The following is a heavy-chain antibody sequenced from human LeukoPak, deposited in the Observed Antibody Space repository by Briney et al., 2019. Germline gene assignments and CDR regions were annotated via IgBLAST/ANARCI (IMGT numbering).Heavy chain of an antibody. CDR2: INSDGSST. D-gene: IGHD3-10*01. V-gene: IGHV3-74*01. CDR3: AKDLVGGILWFGELSPSDY. Sequence: SGGSLRLSCAASGFTFSSYWMHWVRHAPGKGLVWVSRINSDGSSTSYADSVKGRFTISRDNSKNTLYLQMNSLRAEDTAVYYCAKDLVGGILWFGELSPSDYWGQGTLVTVSS. J-gene: IGHJ4*02. CDR1: GFTFSSYW.